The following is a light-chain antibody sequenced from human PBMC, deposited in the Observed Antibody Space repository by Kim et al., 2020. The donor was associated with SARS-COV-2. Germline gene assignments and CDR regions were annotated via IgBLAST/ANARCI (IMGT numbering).Light chain of an antibody. CDR1: QSVLYSSNNKSY. J-gene: IGKJ5*01. CDR3: QQYYSTPIT. V-gene: IGKV4-1*01. CDR2: WAS. Sequence: ATNNCKSSQSVLYSSNNKSYLAWYQQKTGQPPKLLIYWASTRESGVPDRFSGSGSGTDFTLTISSLQAEDVAVYYCQQYYSTPITFGQGTRLEIK.